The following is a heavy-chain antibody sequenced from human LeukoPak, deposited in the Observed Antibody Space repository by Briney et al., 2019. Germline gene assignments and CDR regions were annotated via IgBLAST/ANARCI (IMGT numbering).Heavy chain of an antibody. J-gene: IGHJ4*02. V-gene: IGHV1-69*04. CDR3: ASGGPDIVVAPAAAYFDY. CDR2: IIPIFGIA. Sequence: SVKVSCKASGGTFSSYAISWVRQAPGQGLEWMGRIIPIFGIANYAQKFQGRVTITADKSTSTAYMELSSLRSEDTAVYYCASGGPDIVVAPAAAYFDYWGQGTLVTVSS. CDR1: GGTFSSYA. D-gene: IGHD2-2*01.